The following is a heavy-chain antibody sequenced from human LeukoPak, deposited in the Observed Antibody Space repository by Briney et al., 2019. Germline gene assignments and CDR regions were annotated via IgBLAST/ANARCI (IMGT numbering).Heavy chain of an antibody. D-gene: IGHD3-10*01. V-gene: IGHV3-30*02. CDR2: IQYDGSNK. J-gene: IGHJ4*02. Sequence: GGSLRLSCAASGFTFSSYGMHWVRQAPGKGLEWVALIQYDGSNKYYADSVKGRFTISRDNSKNTLYLQMGSLRAEDMAVYYCARDRTPITMVRGVIIAPSGLDYWGQGTLVTVSS. CDR1: GFTFSSYG. CDR3: ARDRTPITMVRGVIIAPSGLDY.